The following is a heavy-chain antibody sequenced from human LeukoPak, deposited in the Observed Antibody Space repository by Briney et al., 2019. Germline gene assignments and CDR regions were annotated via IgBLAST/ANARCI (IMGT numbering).Heavy chain of an antibody. Sequence: ASVKVSCKAPGGTFSSYAISWVRQAPGQGLEWMGRIIPILGIANYAQKFQGRVTITADKSTSTAYMELSSLRSEDTAVYYCARGIAARILFDYWGQGTVVTVSS. V-gene: IGHV1-69*04. CDR2: IIPILGIA. CDR3: ARGIAARILFDY. D-gene: IGHD6-6*01. CDR1: GGTFSSYA. J-gene: IGHJ4*02.